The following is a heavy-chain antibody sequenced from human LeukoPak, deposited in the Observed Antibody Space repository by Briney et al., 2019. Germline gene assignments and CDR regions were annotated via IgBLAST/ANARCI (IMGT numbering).Heavy chain of an antibody. Sequence: SETLSLTCAVYGGSFSGYYWSWIRQPPGKGLEWIGEINHSGSTNYNPSLKSRVTISVDTSKNQFSLKLSSVTAADTAVYYCARHGYDILTGSIWGQGTMVTVSS. CDR1: GGSFSGYY. J-gene: IGHJ3*02. D-gene: IGHD3-9*01. CDR2: INHSGST. CDR3: ARHGYDILTGSI. V-gene: IGHV4-34*01.